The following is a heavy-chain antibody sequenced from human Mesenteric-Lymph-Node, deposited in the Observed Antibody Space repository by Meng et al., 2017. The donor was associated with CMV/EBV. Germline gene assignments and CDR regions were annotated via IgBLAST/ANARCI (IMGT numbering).Heavy chain of an antibody. CDR2: IYYSGST. Sequence: SETLSLTCTVSGGSISSYYWSWIRQPPGKGLEWIGYIYYSGSTNYNPSLKSRVTISVDTSKNRFSLKLSSVTAADTAVYYCARAMAGWDSSSWYEWDYWGQGTLVTVSS. CDR1: GGSISSYY. J-gene: IGHJ4*02. CDR3: ARAMAGWDSSSWYEWDY. V-gene: IGHV4-59*01. D-gene: IGHD6-13*01.